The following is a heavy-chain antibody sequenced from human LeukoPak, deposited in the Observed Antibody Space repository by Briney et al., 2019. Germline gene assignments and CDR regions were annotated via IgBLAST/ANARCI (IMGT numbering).Heavy chain of an antibody. V-gene: IGHV1-24*01. J-gene: IGHJ5*02. D-gene: IGHD6-13*01. Sequence: VASVKVSCKVSGYTLTELSMHWVRQAPGKGLEWMGGFDPEDGETIYAQKFQGRVTMTEDTSTDTAYMELSSLRAEDTALYYCARDLRSSWYSHNWFDHWGQGTLVTVSS. CDR2: FDPEDGET. CDR3: ARDLRSSWYSHNWFDH. CDR1: GYTLTELS.